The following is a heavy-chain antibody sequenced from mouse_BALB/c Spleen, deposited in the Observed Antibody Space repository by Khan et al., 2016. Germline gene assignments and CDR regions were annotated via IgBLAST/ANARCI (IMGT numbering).Heavy chain of an antibody. CDR3: ARIKKIVATYFDY. D-gene: IGHD1-1*01. CDR2: TNPTNGRT. CDR1: GYTFTSYW. Sequence: QVQLQQPGAELVKAGASVKMSCKASGYTFTSYWMHWVKQRLGQGLEWFAETNPTNGRTYYNEKFKSKATLTVDKYSSTAYMLLSGPTFEDSAVYYCARIKKIVATYFDYWGQGTTLPVSS. V-gene: IGHV1S81*02. J-gene: IGHJ2*01.